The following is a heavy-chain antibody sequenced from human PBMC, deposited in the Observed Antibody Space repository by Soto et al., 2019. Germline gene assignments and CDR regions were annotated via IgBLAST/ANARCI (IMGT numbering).Heavy chain of an antibody. D-gene: IGHD3-10*01. CDR1: GFTFSDYY. V-gene: IGHV3-11*06. J-gene: IGHJ6*02. CDR2: ISSSSSYT. Sequence: QVQLVESGGGLVKPGGSLRLSCAASGFTFSDYYMSWIRQAPGKGLEWVSYISSSSSYTNYADSVKGRFTISRDNAKNSLYLQMNSLRAEDKAVYYCAREKGRGTDYYYYGMDVWGQGTTVTVSS. CDR3: AREKGRGTDYYYYGMDV.